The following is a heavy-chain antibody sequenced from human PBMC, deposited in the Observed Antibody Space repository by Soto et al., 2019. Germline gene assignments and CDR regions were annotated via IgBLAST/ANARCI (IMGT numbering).Heavy chain of an antibody. CDR1: GFSLSTSGVG. D-gene: IGHD6-25*01. CDR3: AHRPGFSSSFDY. J-gene: IGHJ4*01. Sequence: QITLKESGPTLVRPTQTLTLTCTFSGFSLSTSGVGVGWIRQPPGKALEWLALIYWDDDTRFSPSLESRLTISKDTSANQVVLTMTHMDPEDTATYYCAHRPGFSSSFDYWGPGTLVTVSS. V-gene: IGHV2-5*02. CDR2: IYWDDDT.